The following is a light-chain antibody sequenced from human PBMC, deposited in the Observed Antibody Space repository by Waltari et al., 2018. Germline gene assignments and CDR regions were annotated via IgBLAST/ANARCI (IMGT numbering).Light chain of an antibody. CDR2: GNS. CDR3: QSYDSSLSGSRV. CDR1: SSNIGSGYD. J-gene: IGLJ2*01. V-gene: IGLV1-40*01. Sequence: QSVLTQPPSLSGAPGQGVPISCTGSSSNIGSGYDFRWYQQLPGTAPKLLIYGNSNRPSGVPDRFSGSKSGTSASLAITGLQAEDEADYYCQSYDSSLSGSRVFGGGTKLTVL.